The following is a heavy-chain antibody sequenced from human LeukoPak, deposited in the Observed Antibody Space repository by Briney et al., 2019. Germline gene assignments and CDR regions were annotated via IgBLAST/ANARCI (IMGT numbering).Heavy chain of an antibody. Sequence: SVKVSCKASGGTFSSYAISWVRQAPGQGLEWMGRIIPILGIANYAQKFQGRVTITADKSTSTAYMELSSLRSEDTAVYYCARDGVVGATLPMDYYYGMDVWGQGTTVTVSS. CDR1: GGTFSSYA. D-gene: IGHD1-26*01. V-gene: IGHV1-69*04. CDR3: ARDGVVGATLPMDYYYGMDV. J-gene: IGHJ6*02. CDR2: IIPILGIA.